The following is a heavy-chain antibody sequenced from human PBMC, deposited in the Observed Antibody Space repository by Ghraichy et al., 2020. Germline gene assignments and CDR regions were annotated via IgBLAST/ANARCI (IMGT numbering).Heavy chain of an antibody. V-gene: IGHV4-61*01. D-gene: IGHD6-13*01. CDR2: IYYSGST. CDR3: ARDGVLVGSSWNWYFDV. Sequence: SETLSLTCTVSGGSVSSGSYYWSWIRQPPGKGLEWIGYIYYSGSTNYNPSLQSRVTISVDTSKNQFSLKLSSVTAADTAVYYCARDGVLVGSSWNWYFDVWGRGTLVTVSS. CDR1: GGSVSSGSYY. J-gene: IGHJ2*01.